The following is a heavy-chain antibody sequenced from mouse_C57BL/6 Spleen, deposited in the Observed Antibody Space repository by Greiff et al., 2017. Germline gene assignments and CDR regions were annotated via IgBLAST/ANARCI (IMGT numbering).Heavy chain of an antibody. J-gene: IGHJ1*03. CDR2: ISSGSSTI. CDR1: GFTFSDYG. V-gene: IGHV5-17*01. Sequence: EVMLVESGGGLVKPGGSLKLSCAASGFTFSDYGMHWVRQAPEKGLEWVAYISSGSSTIYYADTVKGRFTISRDNAKNTLFLQMTSLRSEDTAMNYGARLYYDYESYFDDWGTGTTVTVSS. D-gene: IGHD2-4*01. CDR3: ARLYYDYESYFDD.